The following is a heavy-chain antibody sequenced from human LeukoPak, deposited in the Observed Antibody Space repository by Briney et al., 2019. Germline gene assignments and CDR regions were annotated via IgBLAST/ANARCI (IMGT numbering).Heavy chain of an antibody. D-gene: IGHD3/OR15-3a*01. CDR3: AKRGVVIRVILVGFHKEAYYFES. CDR2: ISDSGGST. CDR1: GITLSNYG. J-gene: IGHJ4*02. Sequence: QPGGSLRLSCAVSGITLSNYGMSWVPPARGKGLEWVAAISDSGGSTEYADSVKGRFTIARDNRKNTLYLQMNSVRAEDTAVYFCAKRGVVIRVILVGFHKEAYYFESWGQGALVTVSS. V-gene: IGHV3-23*01.